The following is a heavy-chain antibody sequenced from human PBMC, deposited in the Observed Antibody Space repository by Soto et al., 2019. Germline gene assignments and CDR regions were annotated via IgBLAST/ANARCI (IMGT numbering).Heavy chain of an antibody. V-gene: IGHV3-23*01. J-gene: IGHJ4*02. CDR1: GFPFSPYV. Sequence: EVQLLESGGGLVQPGGSLRLSCAASGFPFSPYVMSWVLQAPGKGLEWVSGISGSGGSTYYADSMKGRFTISRDNSENTLYLQMNSLRAEDTAVYYCAKAHYCTDGVCHGFDYWGQGTLVTVSS. D-gene: IGHD2-8*01. CDR2: ISGSGGST. CDR3: AKAHYCTDGVCHGFDY.